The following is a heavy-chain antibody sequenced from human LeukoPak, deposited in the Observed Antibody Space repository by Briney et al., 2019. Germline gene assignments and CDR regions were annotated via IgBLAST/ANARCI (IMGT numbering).Heavy chain of an antibody. J-gene: IGHJ4*02. CDR1: DYSISSGYGYY. V-gene: IGHV4-38-2*02. Sequence: SETLSLTCTVSDYSISSGYGYYWGWIRQPPGKGLEWIGSIYHSGSTYYNPSLKSRVTISVDTSKNQFSLKLSSVTAADTAVYYCARVGRIQLQDHFDYWGQGTLVTVSS. CDR2: IYHSGST. CDR3: ARVGRIQLQDHFDY. D-gene: IGHD5-18*01.